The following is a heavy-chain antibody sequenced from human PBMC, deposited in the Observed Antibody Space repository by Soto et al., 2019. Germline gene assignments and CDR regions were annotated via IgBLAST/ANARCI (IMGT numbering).Heavy chain of an antibody. CDR1: GFTFSSYA. J-gene: IGHJ4*02. Sequence: EVQLLESGGGLVQPGGSLRLSCAASGFTFSSYAMSWVRQAPGKGLEWVSAISGSGGSTYYADSVKGRFTISRDNSKNTLYLQMSSLRAEDTAVYYCAKDTRITMIVVVITSTLDYWGQGTLVTVS. CDR2: ISGSGGST. CDR3: AKDTRITMIVVVITSTLDY. V-gene: IGHV3-23*01. D-gene: IGHD3-22*01.